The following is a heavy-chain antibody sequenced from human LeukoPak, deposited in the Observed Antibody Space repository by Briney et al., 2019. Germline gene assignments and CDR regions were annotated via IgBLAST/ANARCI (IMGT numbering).Heavy chain of an antibody. CDR1: GYTFTGYY. D-gene: IGHD3-10*01. CDR3: ARDPRFGLSAGAFDI. Sequence: ASVKVSCKASGYTFTGYYMHWVRQAPGQGLEWMGWINPNSGGTNYAQKFQGRVTMTRDTSISTAYMELSRLRSDDTAVYYCARDPRFGLSAGAFDIWGQGTMVTVSS. V-gene: IGHV1-2*02. CDR2: INPNSGGT. J-gene: IGHJ3*02.